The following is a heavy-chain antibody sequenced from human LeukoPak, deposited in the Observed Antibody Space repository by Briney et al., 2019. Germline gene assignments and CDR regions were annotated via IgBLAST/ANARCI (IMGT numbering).Heavy chain of an antibody. CDR3: ARDSSGWYHWFDP. J-gene: IGHJ5*02. D-gene: IGHD6-19*01. V-gene: IGHV4-38-2*02. Sequence: SETLSLTCTVSGYSISSGYYWGWIRPPPGKGLEWIGSIYHSGSTYYNPSLKSRVTISVDTSKNQFSLKLSSVTAADTAVYYCARDSSGWYHWFDPWGQGTLVTVSS. CDR1: GYSISSGYY. CDR2: IYHSGST.